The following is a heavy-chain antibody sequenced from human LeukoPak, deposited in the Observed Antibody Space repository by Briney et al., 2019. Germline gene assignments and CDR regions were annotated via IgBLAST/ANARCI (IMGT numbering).Heavy chain of an antibody. CDR1: GGSISSHY. D-gene: IGHD3-3*01. V-gene: IGHV4-59*11. J-gene: IGHJ3*02. CDR2: IYYSGST. CDR3: ASVVGGYYPPVEAFDI. Sequence: PSETLSLTCSVSGGSISSHYWSWIRQPPGKGLEWIGYIYYSGSTKYNPSLKSRVTISVDTSKNQFSLKLSPVTAADTAVYYCASVVGGYYPPVEAFDIWGQGTMVTVSS.